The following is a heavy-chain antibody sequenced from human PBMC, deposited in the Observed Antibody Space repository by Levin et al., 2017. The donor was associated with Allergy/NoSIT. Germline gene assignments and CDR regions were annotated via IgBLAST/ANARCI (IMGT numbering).Heavy chain of an antibody. CDR2: INQDGSET. CDR1: GFTFSTYW. D-gene: IGHD6-13*01. V-gene: IGHV3-7*04. J-gene: IGHJ4*02. CDR3: GRDLGIAACGSVGHFDS. Sequence: GESLKISCAASGFTFSTYWMTWVRQAPGKGLEWVANINQDGSETRYLDSVRGRFTISRDNPKNSLSLQMNSLGAEDTADYYCGRDLGIAACGSVGHFDSWGQGTLVSVSS.